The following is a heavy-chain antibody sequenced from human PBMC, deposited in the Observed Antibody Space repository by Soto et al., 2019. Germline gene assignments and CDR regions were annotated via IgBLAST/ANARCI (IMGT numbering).Heavy chain of an antibody. CDR3: AHRRIESTRHWNGGCFDY. J-gene: IGHJ4*02. D-gene: IGHD1-1*01. Sequence: QITLKESGPTLVKPTQTLTLTCTFSGFSLSSTGVGVGWIRQPPGKALECLALIYWDDDKLYSPSLKSRRTITKDTSKNQVVLTMTNMDPVDTATYYCAHRRIESTRHWNGGCFDYWCQGTLVTVSS. CDR1: GFSLSSTGVG. CDR2: IYWDDDK. V-gene: IGHV2-5*02.